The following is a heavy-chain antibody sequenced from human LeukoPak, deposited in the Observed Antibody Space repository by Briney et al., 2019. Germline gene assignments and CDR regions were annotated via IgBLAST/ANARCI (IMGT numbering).Heavy chain of an antibody. CDR3: ARVRSFSDGSGFDL. Sequence: GGSLRLSCEVSGFPVSSTYLGWVRQAPGKGLDWVSIIYYSGATYYADSVRGRFTISRHSSRNTVFLQMTSLRLDDTAIYYCARVRSFSDGSGFDLWGQGILVTVSS. J-gene: IGHJ4*02. D-gene: IGHD2-15*01. CDR2: IYYSGAT. CDR1: GFPVSSTY. V-gene: IGHV3-53*04.